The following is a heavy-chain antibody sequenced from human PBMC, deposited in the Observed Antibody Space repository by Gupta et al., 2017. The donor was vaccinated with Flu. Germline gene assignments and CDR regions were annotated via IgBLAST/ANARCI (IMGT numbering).Heavy chain of an antibody. D-gene: IGHD3-16*02. J-gene: IGHJ4*02. CDR2: ISAAGDIT. Sequence: EVQLLESGGGLVQPGGSLRLSCAASGSPFTHYAITWVRQAPGKGLQWVSVISAAGDITFYTESVKGRFTISRDNSKNTVYLQMNSLRVDDTAVYFCAAGGYFFGYRFDYWGPGTSVTVAS. CDR1: GSPFTHYA. CDR3: AAGGYFFGYRFDY. V-gene: IGHV3-23*01.